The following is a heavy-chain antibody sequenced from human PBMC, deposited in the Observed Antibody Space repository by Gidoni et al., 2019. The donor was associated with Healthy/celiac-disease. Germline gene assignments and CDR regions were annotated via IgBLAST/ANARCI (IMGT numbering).Heavy chain of an antibody. D-gene: IGHD2-2*01. CDR3: AKEHRINQLQGGNGMDV. V-gene: IGHV3-23*01. CDR1: GFPFSTYT. CDR2: ISGSGGST. J-gene: IGHJ6*02. Sequence: EVQLLESGGGLVQPGGSLRLSCAASGFPFSTYTMSWVRQAPGKGLGWVSAISGSGGSTYYADSVKGRFTISRDNSKNTLYLQMNSLRAEDTALYYCAKEHRINQLQGGNGMDVWGQGTTVTVSS.